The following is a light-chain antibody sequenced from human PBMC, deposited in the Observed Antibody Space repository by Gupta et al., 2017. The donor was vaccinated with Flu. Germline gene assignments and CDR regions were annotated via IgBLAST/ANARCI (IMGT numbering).Light chain of an antibody. CDR1: QNLSGD. V-gene: IGKV3-15*01. Sequence: EIAMTQSPATLSVSPGERSPLSCRASQNLSGDLDWYQQRPGQTPRLHIYGASTRATRTPARFSGCGTGSELTLTILRRQSEDFAVCHCHQENTRPWTFGQGTXLEIK. CDR2: GAS. CDR3: HQENTRPWT. J-gene: IGKJ1*01.